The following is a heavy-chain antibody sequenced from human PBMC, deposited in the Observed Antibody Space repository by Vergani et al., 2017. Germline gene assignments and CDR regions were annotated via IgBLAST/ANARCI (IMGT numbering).Heavy chain of an antibody. CDR2: ISGSGGRT. CDR1: GFTFSSYA. Sequence: EVQLLESGGGLVQPGGSLRLSCAASGFTFSSYAMRWVRQAPGKGLEWVSAISGSGGRTYYADSVKGRFTISRDNSKNTLYLQMNSLRAEATAVYYCARNEVVRMVYAAPINGYFDLWGRGTLVTVSS. D-gene: IGHD2-8*01. V-gene: IGHV3-23*01. J-gene: IGHJ2*01. CDR3: ARNEVVRMVYAAPINGYFDL.